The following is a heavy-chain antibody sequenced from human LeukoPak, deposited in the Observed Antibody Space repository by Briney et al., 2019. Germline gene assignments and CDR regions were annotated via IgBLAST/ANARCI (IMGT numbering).Heavy chain of an antibody. J-gene: IGHJ4*02. CDR2: ISGSGGST. CDR1: GFTFSSYG. Sequence: GGSLRLSCAASGFTFSSYGMSWVRQAPGKGLEWVSAISGSGGSTYYADSVKGRFTISRDNSKNTLYLQMNSLRAEDTAVYYCAKDRVTMIVVVTHGVALDHWGQGTLVTVSS. CDR3: AKDRVTMIVVVTHGVALDH. D-gene: IGHD3-22*01. V-gene: IGHV3-23*01.